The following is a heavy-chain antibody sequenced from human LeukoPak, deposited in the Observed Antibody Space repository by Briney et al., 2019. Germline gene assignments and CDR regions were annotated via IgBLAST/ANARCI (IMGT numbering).Heavy chain of an antibody. J-gene: IGHJ4*02. CDR1: GYTFTVYS. V-gene: IGHV7-4-1*02. CDR2: ITTSTGKP. Sequence: ASVKVSCTASGYTFTVYSINWLRQDPGQGLEWMGWITTSTGKPTYAQGFTGRFVFSLDTSVSTTYLHINSLKAEDTAVYYCARDASMINFDYWGQGSLVTVSS. CDR3: ARDASMINFDY. D-gene: IGHD3-16*01.